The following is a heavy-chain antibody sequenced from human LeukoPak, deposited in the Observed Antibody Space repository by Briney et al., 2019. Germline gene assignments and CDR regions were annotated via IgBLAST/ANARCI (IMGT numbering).Heavy chain of an antibody. CDR2: ISYDGSNK. Sequence: GGSLRLSCAASGFTFSSYGMHWVRQAPGKGLEWVAVISYDGSNKYYADSVKGRFTISRDNSKNTLYLQMNSLRAEDTAVYYCAKERGLSSSWYGGDYYYYYGMDVWGQGTTVTVSS. V-gene: IGHV3-30*18. CDR1: GFTFSSYG. D-gene: IGHD6-13*01. J-gene: IGHJ6*02. CDR3: AKERGLSSSWYGGDYYYYYGMDV.